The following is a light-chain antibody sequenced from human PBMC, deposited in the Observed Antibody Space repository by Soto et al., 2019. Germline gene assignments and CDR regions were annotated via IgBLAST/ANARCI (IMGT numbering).Light chain of an antibody. V-gene: IGKV3-11*01. CDR2: RAS. CDR1: QTVNNNY. Sequence: EIVLTHSPDTLSLSPCERATLSFSASQTVNNNYVAWYQQKPGQAPRLLIFRASNKATGIPARFSGSGSGTDFTLTISSLEPEDFSVYYCQQRYNWPITFGQGTRLEIK. CDR3: QQRYNWPIT. J-gene: IGKJ5*01.